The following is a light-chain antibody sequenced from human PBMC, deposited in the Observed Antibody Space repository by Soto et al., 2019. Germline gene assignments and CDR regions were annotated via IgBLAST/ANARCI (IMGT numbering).Light chain of an antibody. CDR3: HEYVRSTLT. CDR2: DAS. CDR1: QSVNSNL. V-gene: IGKV3-20*01. J-gene: IGKJ2*01. Sequence: EIVLTQSPGTLSLSPGEGATVSCRASQSVNSNLFAWFQQKPGQAPRLLIHDASRRATGIPDRVSGSGSGTDFNLSISRLEPEDFAVYYCHEYVRSTLTFGQGTKLEIK.